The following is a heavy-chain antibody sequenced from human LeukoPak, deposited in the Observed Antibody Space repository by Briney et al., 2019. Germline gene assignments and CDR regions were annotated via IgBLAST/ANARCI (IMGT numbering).Heavy chain of an antibody. CDR3: SMVRGVNEPFDY. CDR2: ISYDGSNK. Sequence: RSLRLSCAASGFTFSSYGMHWVRQAPGKGLEWVAVISYDGSNKYYADSVKGRFTISRDNSKNTLYLQMNSLRAEDTAVYYCSMVRGVNEPFDYWGQGTLVTVSS. CDR1: GFTFSSYG. D-gene: IGHD3-10*01. V-gene: IGHV3-30*03. J-gene: IGHJ4*02.